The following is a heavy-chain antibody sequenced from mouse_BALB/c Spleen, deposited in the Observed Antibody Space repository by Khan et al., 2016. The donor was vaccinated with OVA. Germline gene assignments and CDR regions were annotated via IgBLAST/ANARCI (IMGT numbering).Heavy chain of an antibody. CDR2: ISYSGST. CDR1: GYSITSDYA. V-gene: IGHV3-2*02. D-gene: IGHD4-1*01. Sequence: EVKLEESGPGLVKPSQSLSLTCTVTGYSITSDYAWNWIRQFPGNKLEWMGYISYSGSTTYNPSLKSRISITRDTSKDQFFLQLKSVTSEDTATYYCASELGRYCALDYWGQGTSVTVSS. J-gene: IGHJ4*01. CDR3: ASELGRYCALDY.